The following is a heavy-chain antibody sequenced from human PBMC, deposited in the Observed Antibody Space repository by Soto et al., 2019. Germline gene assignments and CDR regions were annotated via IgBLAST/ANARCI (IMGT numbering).Heavy chain of an antibody. Sequence: ASVKVSCKTSGYTFTRNGMSWVRQAPGQGLEWMGWISPNSGNTKYAQKLQGRVIMTTDTSTSTAYMELRSLRSDDTAVYYCVKDRDSNSWPSRDVWGPGTTVTVSS. D-gene: IGHD3-22*01. J-gene: IGHJ6*02. V-gene: IGHV1-18*01. CDR3: VKDRDSNSWPSRDV. CDR2: ISPNSGNT. CDR1: GYTFTRNG.